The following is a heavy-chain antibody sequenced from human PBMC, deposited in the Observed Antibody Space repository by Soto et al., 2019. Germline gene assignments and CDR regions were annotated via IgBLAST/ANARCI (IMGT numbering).Heavy chain of an antibody. V-gene: IGHV3-30*04. Sequence: QVQLVESGGGVVQPGRSLRLSCAASGFTFSGYAMHWVRQAPGKGLEWVAATSYDENYKYYADSVKGRFTISRDNSKNPLFLQMNILRTEDTAMYYCARQGGSSGISYFDYWSQGSLVTVSS. D-gene: IGHD6-6*01. CDR1: GFTFSGYA. CDR2: TSYDENYK. CDR3: ARQGGSSGISYFDY. J-gene: IGHJ4*02.